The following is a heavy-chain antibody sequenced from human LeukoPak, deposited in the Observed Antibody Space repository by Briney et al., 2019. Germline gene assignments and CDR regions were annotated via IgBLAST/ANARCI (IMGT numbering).Heavy chain of an antibody. CDR3: VKHSGGVYGNSDS. CDR1: GFTFSSYA. V-gene: IGHV3-23*01. Sequence: GGSLRLSCVASGFTFSSYAVSWCRPAPGKGLEWVSTVGRSGVDTYYADSVRGRFTISKDSSKNTLQMNSLSAEDTAIYYCVKHSGGVYGNSDSWGPGILVTVSS. CDR2: VGRSGVDT. J-gene: IGHJ4*02. D-gene: IGHD1-1*01.